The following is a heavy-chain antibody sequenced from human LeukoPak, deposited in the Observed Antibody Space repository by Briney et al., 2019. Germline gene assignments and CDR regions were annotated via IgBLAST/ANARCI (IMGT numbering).Heavy chain of an antibody. Sequence: SETLSLTCTVSGGSIRSYYWSWIRQPPGKGLEWIGYIYYSGSTKYNPSLKSRVTISVDTSKNQFSLNVSSVTAADTAAYYCARHDSVVYYGMDVWGQGTTVTVSS. CDR2: IYYSGST. D-gene: IGHD2-21*02. CDR3: ARHDSVVYYGMDV. CDR1: GGSIRSYY. V-gene: IGHV4-59*08. J-gene: IGHJ6*02.